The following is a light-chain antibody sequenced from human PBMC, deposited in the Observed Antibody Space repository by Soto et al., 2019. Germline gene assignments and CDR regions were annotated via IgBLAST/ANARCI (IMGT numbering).Light chain of an antibody. CDR3: QQRSNWPIT. V-gene: IGKV3-11*01. J-gene: IGKJ5*01. Sequence: EIMLTQSPATLSLSPGERATLSCRAGQSVSNYLAWYQQKPGQAPRLLIYYASERATGIPARFSGSGSGTDFPLTISSLEPEDFAVYYCQQRSNWPITFGQGTRLDIK. CDR2: YAS. CDR1: QSVSNY.